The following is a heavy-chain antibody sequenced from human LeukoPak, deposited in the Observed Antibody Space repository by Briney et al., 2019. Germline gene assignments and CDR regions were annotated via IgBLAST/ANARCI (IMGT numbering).Heavy chain of an antibody. CDR2: LYSGGST. CDR1: GYTVSSNY. CDR3: ASRDKGYYYGMDV. J-gene: IGHJ6*02. Sequence: HPGGSLRLSCAASGYTVSSNYMSWVRQAPGKGLEWVSLLYSGGSTYYADSVKGRFTISRDNSKNTLYLQMNSLRAEDTAVYYCASRDKGYYYGMDVWGQGTTVTVSS. D-gene: IGHD5-24*01. V-gene: IGHV3-66*01.